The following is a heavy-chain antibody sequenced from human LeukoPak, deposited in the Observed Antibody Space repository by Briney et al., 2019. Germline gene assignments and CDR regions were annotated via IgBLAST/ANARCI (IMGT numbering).Heavy chain of an antibody. J-gene: IGHJ4*02. D-gene: IGHD3-10*01. V-gene: IGHV4-39*02. CDR2: IYYTGST. Sequence: SETLSLTCTVSGGSISSSSYSWGWIRQPPGKGLEWIGNIYYTGSTYYNPSLKSRVTISVDTSKNQFSLKLSSVTAADTAVYYCAREGSSGVRGIIIYWGQGTLVTVSS. CDR1: GGSISSSSYS. CDR3: AREGSSGVRGIIIY.